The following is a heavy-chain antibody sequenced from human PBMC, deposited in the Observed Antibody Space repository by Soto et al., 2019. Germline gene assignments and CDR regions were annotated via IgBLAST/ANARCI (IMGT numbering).Heavy chain of an antibody. V-gene: IGHV1-18*04. CDR1: CYTFTSYG. D-gene: IGHD3-10*01. Sequence: SVKVSCKASCYTFTSYGISWVRQAPGQGLEWMGWISAYNGNTNYAQKLQGRVTMTTDTSTSTAYMELRSLRSDDTAVYYCARDPYYYGSGEAHIDYWGQGTLVTVSS. J-gene: IGHJ4*02. CDR3: ARDPYYYGSGEAHIDY. CDR2: ISAYNGNT.